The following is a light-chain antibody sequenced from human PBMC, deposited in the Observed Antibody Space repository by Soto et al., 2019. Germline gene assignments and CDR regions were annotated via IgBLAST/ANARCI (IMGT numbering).Light chain of an antibody. Sequence: DIQMTQSPSVMSASVGDRVTITCRASQGISNYLAWFQQKPGQGPKRLIYGASNLQSGVPPRFSGSGSETEFTLTISNLQPEDIATYYCLQHNAYPFTFGQGTKLEIK. CDR3: LQHNAYPFT. V-gene: IGKV1-17*03. CDR1: QGISNY. CDR2: GAS. J-gene: IGKJ2*01.